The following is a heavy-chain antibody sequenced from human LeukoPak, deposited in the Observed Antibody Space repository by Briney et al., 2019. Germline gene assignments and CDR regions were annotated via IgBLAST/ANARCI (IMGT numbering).Heavy chain of an antibody. V-gene: IGHV1-69*02. CDR3: ASNSIAAHDYYFDY. D-gene: IGHD6-6*01. Sequence: GASVKVSCKASGGTFSSYTISWVRQAPGQGLEWMGRIIPILGIANYAQKFQGRVTITADESTSTAYMELSSLRSEDTAVYYCASNSIAAHDYYFDYWGQGTLVTVSS. CDR2: IIPILGIA. CDR1: GGTFSSYT. J-gene: IGHJ4*02.